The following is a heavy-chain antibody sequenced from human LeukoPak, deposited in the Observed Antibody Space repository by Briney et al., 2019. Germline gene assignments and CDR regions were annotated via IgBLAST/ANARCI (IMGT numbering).Heavy chain of an antibody. J-gene: IGHJ4*02. CDR2: IYTSGST. D-gene: IGHD2-2*01. Sequence: SETLSLTCTVSGGSISSYYWSWIRQPAGKGLEWIGRIYTSGSTNYNPSLKSRVTMSVDTSKNQFSLKLSSVTAADTAVYYCARDSTSGPFYYFDYWGQGTLVTVPS. CDR3: ARDSTSGPFYYFDY. V-gene: IGHV4-4*07. CDR1: GGSISSYY.